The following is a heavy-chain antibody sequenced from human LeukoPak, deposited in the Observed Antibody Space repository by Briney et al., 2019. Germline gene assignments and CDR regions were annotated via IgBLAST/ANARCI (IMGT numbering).Heavy chain of an antibody. V-gene: IGHV1-69*13. CDR1: GGTFSSYA. CDR3: ARHGAAAVLLFDY. D-gene: IGHD6-13*01. CDR2: VIPIFGTA. J-gene: IGHJ4*02. Sequence: GASVKASCKASGGTFSSYAISWVRQAPGQGLEWMGGVIPIFGTANYAHKFQGRVTITADESTSTAYMELSSLRSEDTAVYYCARHGAAAVLLFDYWGQGTLVTVSS.